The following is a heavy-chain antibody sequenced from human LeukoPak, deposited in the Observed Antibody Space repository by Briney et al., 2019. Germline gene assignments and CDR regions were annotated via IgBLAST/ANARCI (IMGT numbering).Heavy chain of an antibody. J-gene: IGHJ3*02. V-gene: IGHV1-18*01. D-gene: IGHD3-16*01. CDR1: GYTFTSYG. Sequence: GASVKVSCKASGYTFTSYGISWVRQAPGQGLEWMGWISAYNGNTNYAQKLQGRVTMTTDTSTSTAYMELRSLRSDDTAVYYCARVGDPRDRLYAFDIWGQGTMVTVSS. CDR2: ISAYNGNT. CDR3: ARVGDPRDRLYAFDI.